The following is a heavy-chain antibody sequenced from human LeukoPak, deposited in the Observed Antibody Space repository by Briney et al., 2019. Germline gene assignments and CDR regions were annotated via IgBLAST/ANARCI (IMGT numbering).Heavy chain of an antibody. CDR1: GFTFSNYW. CDR2: IKEDGSQK. V-gene: IGHV3-7*01. Sequence: GGSLRLSCVVSGFTFSNYWMGWVRQAPGKGLEWVAKIKEDGSQKQYVDSVKGRFTISRDNGKNSLYLQMSSLRAEDTAVYYCARDRVGGSYDYGGQGTVVTVSS. D-gene: IGHD1-26*01. CDR3: ARDRVGGSYDY. J-gene: IGHJ4*02.